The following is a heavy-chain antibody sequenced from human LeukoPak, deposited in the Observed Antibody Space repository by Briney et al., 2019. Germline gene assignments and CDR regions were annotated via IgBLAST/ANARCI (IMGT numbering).Heavy chain of an antibody. V-gene: IGHV4-4*07. Sequence: PSETLSLTCTVSGGSISTYYWSWIRQPAGKGLEWIGRIHSSGTTHYNPSLRSRVTLSIDTSKNQFSLKLSSVTAADTAVYYCGRLNLPAVSGAFDYWGQGTLVTGSS. D-gene: IGHD2-2*01. CDR2: IHSSGTT. CDR3: GRLNLPAVSGAFDY. J-gene: IGHJ4*02. CDR1: GGSISTYY.